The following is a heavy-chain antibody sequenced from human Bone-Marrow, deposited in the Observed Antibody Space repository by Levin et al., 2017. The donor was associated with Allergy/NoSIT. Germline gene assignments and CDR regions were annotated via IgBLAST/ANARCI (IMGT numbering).Heavy chain of an antibody. Sequence: GESLKISCAASGFTFSSYAMHWVRQAPGKGLEWVAVISYDGSNKYYADSVKGRFTISRDNSKNTLYLQMNSLRAEDTAVYYCARGPKGYSSGWYGAFDIWGQGTMVTVSS. J-gene: IGHJ3*02. CDR2: ISYDGSNK. CDR3: ARGPKGYSSGWYGAFDI. V-gene: IGHV3-30-3*01. D-gene: IGHD6-19*01. CDR1: GFTFSSYA.